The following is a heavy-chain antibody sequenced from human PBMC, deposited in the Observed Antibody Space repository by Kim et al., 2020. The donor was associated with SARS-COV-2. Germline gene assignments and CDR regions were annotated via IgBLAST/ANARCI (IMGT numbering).Heavy chain of an antibody. Sequence: AQKFQGRVTMTRDTSTSTGYMELSSLRSEDTAVYYCASFQQQLNLHYFDYWGQGTLVTVSS. CDR3: ASFQQQLNLHYFDY. J-gene: IGHJ4*02. D-gene: IGHD6-13*01. V-gene: IGHV1-46*01.